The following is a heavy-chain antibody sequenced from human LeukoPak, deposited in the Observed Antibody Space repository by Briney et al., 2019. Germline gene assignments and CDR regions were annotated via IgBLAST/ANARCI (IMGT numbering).Heavy chain of an antibody. CDR3: ARGSLVHYYGSGSYRIRAGFDS. CDR1: GFTFNHYE. J-gene: IGHJ4*02. D-gene: IGHD3-10*01. V-gene: IGHV3-48*03. CDR2: ISGNGNTI. Sequence: GGSLRLSCEASGFTFNHYEMNWVRQAPGKGLEWLSYISGNGNTIYYADSVKGRFTISRDNAKNSLYLQMNSLRAEDTAVYYCARGSLVHYYGSGSYRIRAGFDSWGQGTLVTVSS.